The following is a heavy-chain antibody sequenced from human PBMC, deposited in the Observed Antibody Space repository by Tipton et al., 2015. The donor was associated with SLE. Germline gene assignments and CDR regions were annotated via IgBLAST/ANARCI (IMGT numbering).Heavy chain of an antibody. CDR2: IIPIFGTA. V-gene: IGHV1-69*13. CDR1: GYTFTNYG. CDR3: ARDEGYYDSSGYHGGFHY. Sequence: QLVQSGAEVKKPGASVKVSCKASGYTFTNYGISWVRQAPGQGLEWMGGIIPIFGTANYAQKFQGRVTITADESTSTAYMELSSLRSEDTAVYYCARDEGYYDSSGYHGGFHYWGQGTLVTVSS. J-gene: IGHJ4*02. D-gene: IGHD3-22*01.